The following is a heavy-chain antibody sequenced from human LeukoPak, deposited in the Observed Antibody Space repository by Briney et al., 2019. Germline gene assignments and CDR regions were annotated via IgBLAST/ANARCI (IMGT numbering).Heavy chain of an antibody. D-gene: IGHD3-9*01. J-gene: IGHJ4*02. CDR2: IKQDGSDK. V-gene: IGHV3-7*01. CDR3: ATHDVLTGYPYFDN. CDR1: GFIFRSYW. Sequence: GGSLRLSCATPGFIFRSYWMSWVRQAPGKGLEWVANIKQDGSDKYYVDSVKGRFTISRDNAKNSLYLQMNNLGAEDAAVYFCATHDVLTGYPYFDNWGQGTLVTVSS.